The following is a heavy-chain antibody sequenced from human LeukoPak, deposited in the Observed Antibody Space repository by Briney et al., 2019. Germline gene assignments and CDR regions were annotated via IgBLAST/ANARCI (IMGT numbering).Heavy chain of an antibody. CDR3: ARVRTSISNYYYYYMDV. CDR1: GGSISSSSYY. V-gene: IGHV4-39*07. Sequence: SETLSLTCTVSGGSISSSSYYWGWIRQPPGKGLEWIGSIYYSGSTYYNPSLKSRVTISVDTSKNQFSLKLSSVTAADTAVYYCARVRTSISNYYYYYMDVWGKGTTVTVSS. J-gene: IGHJ6*03. D-gene: IGHD2-2*01. CDR2: IYYSGST.